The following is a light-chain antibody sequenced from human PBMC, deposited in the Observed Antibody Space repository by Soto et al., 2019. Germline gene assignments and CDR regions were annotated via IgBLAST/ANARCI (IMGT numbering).Light chain of an antibody. CDR1: SSDVGGYNY. CDR2: DVS. Sequence: QSVLTQPASVSWSPGQSITLSCTGTSSDVGGYNYVSWYQQHPGKAPKLMIYDVSNRPSGVSNRFSCSKSGNTASLTISGLQAEDEADYYCSSYTSSSTYVFGTGTKVTVL. J-gene: IGLJ1*01. V-gene: IGLV2-14*01. CDR3: SSYTSSSTYV.